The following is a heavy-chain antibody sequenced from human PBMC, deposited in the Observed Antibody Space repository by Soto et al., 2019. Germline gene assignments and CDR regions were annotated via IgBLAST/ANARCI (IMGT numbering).Heavy chain of an antibody. D-gene: IGHD2-21*02. CDR2: INAGNGYT. J-gene: IGHJ4*02. V-gene: IGHV1-3*01. Sequence: VQLVQSGAEAQQPGASVKVSCKTCGYTFSTSAMHWVRQAPGQRREWMGYINAGNGYTKYSQKFQGRVTITRDTSASTVYMDVSSLKFEDTAVYYCAGASCIGDRYLTDYWGQGTLVTVSS. CDR1: GYTFSTSA. CDR3: AGASCIGDRYLTDY.